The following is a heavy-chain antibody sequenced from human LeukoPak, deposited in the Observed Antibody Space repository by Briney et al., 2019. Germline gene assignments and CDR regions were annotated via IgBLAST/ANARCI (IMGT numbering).Heavy chain of an antibody. CDR2: INHSGST. Sequence: SETLSLTCAVCGGFFSGYYWSWIRQPPGKGLEWIGEINHSGSTNYNPSLKSRVTISVDTSKNQFSLKLSSVTAADTAVYYCARGRRPRVPAARSNWFDPWGQGALVTVPS. CDR3: ARGRRPRVPAARSNWFDP. CDR1: GGFFSGYY. J-gene: IGHJ5*02. V-gene: IGHV4-34*01. D-gene: IGHD2-2*01.